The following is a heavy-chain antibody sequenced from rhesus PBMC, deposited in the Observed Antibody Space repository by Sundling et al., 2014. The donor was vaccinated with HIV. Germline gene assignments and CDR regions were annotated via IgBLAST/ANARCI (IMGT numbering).Heavy chain of an antibody. Sequence: EVQLVESGGGLVQPGGSLRLSCAASGFTFSFYGMFWVRQAPGKGLEWISGIRSAGGSTYYADSVKGRFIISRDNSKNTLSLQMNSLRAEDTAIYYCAKGDDYGSSYPDYWGQGGPGHRLL. V-gene: IGHV3S42*01. CDR3: AKGDDYGSSYPDY. CDR1: GFTFSFYG. J-gene: IGHJ4*01. CDR2: IRSAGGST. D-gene: IGHD4-29*01.